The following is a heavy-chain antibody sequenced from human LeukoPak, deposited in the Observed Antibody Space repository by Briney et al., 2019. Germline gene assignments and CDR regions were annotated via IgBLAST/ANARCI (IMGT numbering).Heavy chain of an antibody. D-gene: IGHD3-16*02. CDR2: IYPGDSDT. V-gene: IGHV5-51*01. CDR3: ARQGVAVTFGGVIVITGLDY. CDR1: GYSFTSYW. J-gene: IGHJ4*02. Sequence: GESLKISCKGSGYSFTSYWIGWVRQMPGKGLEWMGIIYPGDSDTRYSPSFQGQVTISADKSISTAYLQWSSLKASDTAMYYCARQGVAVTFGGVIVITGLDYWGQGTLVTVSS.